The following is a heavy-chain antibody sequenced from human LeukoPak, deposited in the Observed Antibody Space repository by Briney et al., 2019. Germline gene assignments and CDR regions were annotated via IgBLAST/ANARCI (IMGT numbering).Heavy chain of an antibody. CDR2: IRYDGSNK. CDR1: GFTFGSYG. J-gene: IGHJ4*02. V-gene: IGHV3-30*02. Sequence: GGSLRLSCAASGFTFGSYGMHWVRQAPGKGLEWVAFIRYDGSNKYYADSVKGRFTISRDNSKNTLYLQMNGLRAEDTAVYYCSLVGIAAATAHFDYWGQGTLVTVSS. D-gene: IGHD6-13*01. CDR3: SLVGIAAATAHFDY.